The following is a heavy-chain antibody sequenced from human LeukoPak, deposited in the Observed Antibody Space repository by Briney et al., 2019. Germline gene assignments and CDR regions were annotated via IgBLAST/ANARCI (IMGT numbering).Heavy chain of an antibody. CDR1: GYTFTGNH. CDR3: AKEADIVSFDL. V-gene: IGHV1-2*02. Sequence: ASVKVSCKASGYTFTGNHVHWLRQAPGQGLEWMGWIDPNSGGTKYAQKFQDRVTITSDTSISPAYMELSGLRSDDTAVYFCAKEADIVSFDLWGRGTLVTVSS. D-gene: IGHD2-15*01. J-gene: IGHJ2*01. CDR2: IDPNSGGT.